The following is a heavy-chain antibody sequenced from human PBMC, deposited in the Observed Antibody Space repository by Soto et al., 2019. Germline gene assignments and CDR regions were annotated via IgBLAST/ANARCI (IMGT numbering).Heavy chain of an antibody. V-gene: IGHV5-51*01. CDR2: IYPGDHET. CDR1: GYTFSNFW. Sequence: GGSLKISCQCSGYTFSNFWIGWVRQLPGKGLEWMGIIYPGDHETRYSPSFHGKVTISADKSINTAYLQWNSLEASDTAFYFCARSPRSSPYFDYWGQGALVTVS. J-gene: IGHJ4*02. D-gene: IGHD6-13*01. CDR3: ARSPRSSPYFDY.